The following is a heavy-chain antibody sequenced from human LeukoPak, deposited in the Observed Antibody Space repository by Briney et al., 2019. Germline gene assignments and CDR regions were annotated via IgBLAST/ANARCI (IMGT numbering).Heavy chain of an antibody. Sequence: PSETLSLTCTVSGGSISSYYWSWIRQPPGKGLEWIGYIYYSGSTNYNPSLKSRVTISVDTSKNQFSLKLSSVTAADTAVYYCARILEIYYGMDVWGQGTTVTVSS. J-gene: IGHJ6*02. V-gene: IGHV4-59*12. D-gene: IGHD5-24*01. CDR2: IYYSGST. CDR3: ARILEIYYGMDV. CDR1: GGSISSYY.